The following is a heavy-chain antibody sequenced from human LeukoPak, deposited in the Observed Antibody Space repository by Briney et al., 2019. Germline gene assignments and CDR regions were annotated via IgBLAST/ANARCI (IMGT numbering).Heavy chain of an antibody. V-gene: IGHV3-53*01. CDR1: GFTFSSYG. CDR3: AREKFSSSDGY. D-gene: IGHD6-13*01. J-gene: IGHJ4*02. Sequence: PGRSLRLSCAASGFTFSSYGMHWVRQAPGKGLEWVSVIYSGGSTYYADSVKGRFTISRDNSKNTLYLQMNGLRAEDTAVYYCAREKFSSSDGYWGQGTLVTVSS. CDR2: IYSGGST.